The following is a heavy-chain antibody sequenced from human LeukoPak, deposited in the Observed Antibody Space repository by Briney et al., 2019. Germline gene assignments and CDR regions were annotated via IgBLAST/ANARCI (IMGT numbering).Heavy chain of an antibody. CDR3: ARDRILEQQLVLRDYYYGMDV. D-gene: IGHD6-13*01. V-gene: IGHV1-2*02. Sequence: ASVKVSCKASGYTFTGYYMHWVRQAPGQGLEWIGWINPNSGGTNYAQKFQGRVTMTRDTSISTAYMELSRLRSDDTAVYYCARDRILEQQLVLRDYYYGMDVWGQGTTVTVSS. J-gene: IGHJ6*02. CDR1: GYTFTGYY. CDR2: INPNSGGT.